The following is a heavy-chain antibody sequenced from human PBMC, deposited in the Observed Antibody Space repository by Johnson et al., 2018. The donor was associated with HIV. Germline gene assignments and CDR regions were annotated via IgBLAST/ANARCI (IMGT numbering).Heavy chain of an antibody. CDR2: SSRDGATS. CDR1: GLTFHDYG. J-gene: IGHJ3*02. CDR3: VGSSINAFDI. Sequence: EVQLVESGGGVVQPGRSLRLSCAGSGLTFHDYGMHWVRQPPGKGLEWVSLSSRDGATSYYADSVKGRFTISRDNRKSSLYLQMTGLRAEDTALYYCVGSSINAFDIWGRGTVVTVSS. D-gene: IGHD6-6*01. V-gene: IGHV3-43D*03.